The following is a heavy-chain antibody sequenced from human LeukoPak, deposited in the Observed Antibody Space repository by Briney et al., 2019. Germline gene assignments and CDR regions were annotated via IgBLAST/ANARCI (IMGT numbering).Heavy chain of an antibody. V-gene: IGHV6-1*01. D-gene: IGHD1-1*01. CDR2: TYYRSKWYN. J-gene: IGHJ6*02. CDR1: GDSVSSNSGT. CDR3: ARGTTGHKMDV. Sequence: PSQTLSLTCAISGDSVSSNSGTWDLIRQFPSRGLEWLGRTYYRSKWYNDYAVSVKSRISINPDTSKNQFSLQLSSVTPEDTAVYYCARGTTGHKMDVWGQGTTVTVSS.